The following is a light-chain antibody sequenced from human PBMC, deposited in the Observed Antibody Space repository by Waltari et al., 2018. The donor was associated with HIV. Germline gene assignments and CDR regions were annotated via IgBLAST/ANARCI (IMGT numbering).Light chain of an antibody. CDR2: DDS. V-gene: IGLV3-21*04. Sequence: SYVLTQPPSVSVAPGKTARITCGGNKIGSKSVHWYQQKQGQDPVLVMYDDSDRPSGIPERFSGSNSGNTATLTISRVEAGDEADFYCHVWDSRSVIFGGGTKLTVL. CDR3: HVWDSRSVI. J-gene: IGLJ2*01. CDR1: KIGSKS.